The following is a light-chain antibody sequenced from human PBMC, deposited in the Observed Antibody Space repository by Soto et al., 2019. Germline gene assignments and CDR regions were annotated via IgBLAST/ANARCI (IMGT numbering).Light chain of an antibody. V-gene: IGKV3-20*01. Sequence: EIVLTQSPGSLSLSPGERATLSCRASQSVSNNYLAWYRQKPGQAPRLLIHGASNRATGIPDRFSGSGSGTDFTLTISRLEPEDFAVYYCHQYGSSSWTVGQGTKVDIK. CDR2: GAS. CDR1: QSVSNNY. J-gene: IGKJ1*01. CDR3: HQYGSSSWT.